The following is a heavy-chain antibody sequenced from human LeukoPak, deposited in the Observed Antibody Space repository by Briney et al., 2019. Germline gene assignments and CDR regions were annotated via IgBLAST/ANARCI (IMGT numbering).Heavy chain of an antibody. CDR2: IKQDGSDK. CDR1: GFTFSSYW. Sequence: GGSLRLSCAASGFTFSSYWMSWVRQAPGKGLEWVANIKQDGSDKYYVDSVKGRFTISRDNAKNSQYLQINSLRAEDTAVYYCARKTVVGSYFDYWGQGTSVTVSS. CDR3: ARKTVVGSYFDY. J-gene: IGHJ4*02. D-gene: IGHD4-23*01. V-gene: IGHV3-7*03.